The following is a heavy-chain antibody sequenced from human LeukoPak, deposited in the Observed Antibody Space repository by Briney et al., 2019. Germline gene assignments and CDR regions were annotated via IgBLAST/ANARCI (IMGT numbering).Heavy chain of an antibody. CDR1: GFTFSRSN. V-gene: IGHV3-7*01. CDR2: IKQDGSEK. CDR3: ARDPLYRDDYFDY. D-gene: IGHD3-16*02. J-gene: IGHJ4*02. Sequence: PGGSLRLSCAASGFTFSRSNMNWVRQAPGKGLEWVANIKQDGSEKYYVDSVKGRFTISRDNAKNSLYLQMNSLRAEDTAVYYCARDPLYRDDYFDYWGQGTLVTVSS.